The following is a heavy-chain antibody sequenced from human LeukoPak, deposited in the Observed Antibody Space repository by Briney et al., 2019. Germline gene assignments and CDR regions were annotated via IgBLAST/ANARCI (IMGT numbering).Heavy chain of an antibody. CDR1: GFTVRDNY. Sequence: GGSLRLSCAVSGFTVRDNYLNWVRQTPGGGLECVSVLYSGGAAYYADSVKGRFTISRDNSKNTLYLQMNSLRAEDTAVYYCARAVYSYGYVYWGQGTLVTVSS. J-gene: IGHJ4*02. CDR3: ARAVYSYGYVY. V-gene: IGHV3-53*01. CDR2: LYSGGAA. D-gene: IGHD5-18*01.